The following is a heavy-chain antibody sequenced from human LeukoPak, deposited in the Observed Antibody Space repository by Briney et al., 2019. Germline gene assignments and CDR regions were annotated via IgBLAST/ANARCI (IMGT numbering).Heavy chain of an antibody. CDR3: ANKVRTRVLSSGPFDY. CDR1: GGSISSYY. D-gene: IGHD2-15*01. CDR2: IYTSGST. Sequence: SETLSLTCTVSGGSISSYYWSWIRQPAGKGLEWIGRIYTSGSTNYNPSLKSRVTMSVDTSKNQFSLKLSSVTAADTAVYYCANKVRTRVLSSGPFDYWGQGTLVTVSS. J-gene: IGHJ4*02. V-gene: IGHV4-4*07.